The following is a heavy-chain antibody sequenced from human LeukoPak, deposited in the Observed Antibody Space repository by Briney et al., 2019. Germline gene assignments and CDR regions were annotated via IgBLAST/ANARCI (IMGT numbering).Heavy chain of an antibody. J-gene: IGHJ4*02. V-gene: IGHV3-30-3*01. CDR3: ARDIYSGYDLEGYYFDY. D-gene: IGHD5-12*01. CDR1: GFTFSSYA. CDR2: ISYDGSNK. Sequence: GRSLRLSCAASGFTFSSYAMHWVRQAPGKGLEWVAVISYDGSNKYYADSVKGRFTISRDNSKNTLYLQMNSLRGEDTAVYYCARDIYSGYDLEGYYFDYWGQGTLVTVSS.